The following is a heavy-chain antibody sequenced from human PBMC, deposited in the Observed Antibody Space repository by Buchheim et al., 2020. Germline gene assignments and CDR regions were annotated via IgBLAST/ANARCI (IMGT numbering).Heavy chain of an antibody. CDR2: ISYDGSNK. CDR3: ARGLTYYYDSSGYLTSDAFDI. Sequence: QVQLVESGGGVVQPGRSLRLSCAASGFTFSSYAMHWVRQAPGKGLEWVAVISYDGSNKYYADSVKGRFTISRDNSKSTLYLQMNSLRAEDTAVYYCARGLTYYYDSSGYLTSDAFDIWGQGT. V-gene: IGHV3-30*04. CDR1: GFTFSSYA. D-gene: IGHD3-22*01. J-gene: IGHJ3*02.